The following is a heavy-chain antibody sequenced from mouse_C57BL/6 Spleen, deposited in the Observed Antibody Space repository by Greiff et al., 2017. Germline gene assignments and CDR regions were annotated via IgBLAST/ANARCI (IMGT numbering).Heavy chain of an antibody. V-gene: IGHV5-12*01. D-gene: IGHD1-1*01. Sequence: EVMLVESGGGLVQPGGSLKLSCAASGFTFSDYYMYWVRQTPEKRLEWVAYISNGGGSTYYPDTVKGRFTISRDNAKNTLYLQMSRLKSEDTAMYYCARGSSFPPYWYFDVWGTGTTVTVSS. CDR1: GFTFSDYY. CDR3: ARGSSFPPYWYFDV. J-gene: IGHJ1*03. CDR2: ISNGGGST.